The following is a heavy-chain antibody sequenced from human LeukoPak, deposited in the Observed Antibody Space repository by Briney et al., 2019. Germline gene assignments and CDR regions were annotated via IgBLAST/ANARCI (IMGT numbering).Heavy chain of an antibody. CDR3: AKAVGSSGYFSRDAFDI. CDR2: INSDGSIT. Sequence: PGGSLRLSCAASGFTFSSYWMHWVRQAPGKGLVWVSCINSDGSITSYADSVKGRFTISRDNAKNTLYLQMNSLRAEDTAIYYCAKAVGSSGYFSRDAFDIWGQGTMVTVSS. J-gene: IGHJ3*02. D-gene: IGHD3-22*01. V-gene: IGHV3-74*01. CDR1: GFTFSSYW.